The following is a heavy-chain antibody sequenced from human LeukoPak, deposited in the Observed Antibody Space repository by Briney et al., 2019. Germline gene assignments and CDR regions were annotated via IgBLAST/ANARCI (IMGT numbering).Heavy chain of an antibody. CDR3: ARVVPARASRTATANVDY. Sequence: SETLSLTCAVYGGSFSGYYWSWIRQPPGKGLEWIGEINHSGSTNYNPSLKSRVTISVDTSKNQFYLKLSSVTAADTAVYYCARVVPARASRTATANVDYWGQGTLVTVSS. CDR1: GGSFSGYY. V-gene: IGHV4-34*01. D-gene: IGHD5-12*01. CDR2: INHSGST. J-gene: IGHJ4*02.